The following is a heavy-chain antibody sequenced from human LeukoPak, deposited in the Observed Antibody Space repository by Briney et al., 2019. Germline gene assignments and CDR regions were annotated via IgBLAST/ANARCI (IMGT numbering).Heavy chain of an antibody. V-gene: IGHV1-2*02. D-gene: IGHD3-22*01. J-gene: IGHJ4*02. Sequence: GASVKVSCKASGYTFTGYYMHWVRQAPGQGLEWMGWSNPNSGGTNYAQKFRGRVAMTSDTSISTAYMELSRLRSDDAAVYYCARVYLGVYYYGSSGYSHLDYWGQGTLVTVSS. CDR2: SNPNSGGT. CDR3: ARVYLGVYYYGSSGYSHLDY. CDR1: GYTFTGYY.